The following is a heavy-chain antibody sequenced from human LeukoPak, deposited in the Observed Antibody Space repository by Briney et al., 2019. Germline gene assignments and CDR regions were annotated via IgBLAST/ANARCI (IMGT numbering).Heavy chain of an antibody. V-gene: IGHV1-69*04. CDR1: GGTFSSYA. D-gene: IGHD4-23*01. J-gene: IGHJ6*02. Sequence: GASVKVSCKASGGTFSSYAISWVRQAPGQGLEWMGRIIPILGIANYAQKFQGRVTNTADKSTSTAYMELSSLRSEDTAVYYCARDDGTVAYYYYGMDVWGQGTTVTVS. CDR2: IIPILGIA. CDR3: ARDDGTVAYYYYGMDV.